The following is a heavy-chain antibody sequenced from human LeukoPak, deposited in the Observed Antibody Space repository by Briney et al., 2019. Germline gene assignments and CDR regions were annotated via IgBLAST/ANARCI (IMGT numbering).Heavy chain of an antibody. J-gene: IGHJ4*02. CDR2: IWYDGGNK. CDR3: ARNVRAYYYDSSGYYGY. D-gene: IGHD3-22*01. Sequence: GGSLRLSCAASGFTFSMFGMHWVRQAPGKGLEWVALIWYDGGNKYYADSVKGRFTISRDNSRNTLYLQMNSLRAEDTAVYYCARNVRAYYYDSSGYYGYWGQGTLVTVSS. V-gene: IGHV3-33*01. CDR1: GFTFSMFG.